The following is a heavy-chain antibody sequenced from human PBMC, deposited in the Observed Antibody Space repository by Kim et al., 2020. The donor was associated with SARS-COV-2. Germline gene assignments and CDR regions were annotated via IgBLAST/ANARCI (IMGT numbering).Heavy chain of an antibody. V-gene: IGHV6-1*01. CDR1: GDSVSSNSAA. CDR2: TYYRSEWYN. J-gene: IGHJ4*02. CDR3: TRGAGAVDY. D-gene: IGHD6-13*01. Sequence: SQTLSLTCAISGDSVSSNSAACNWIRQSPSRGLECLGRTYYRSEWYNDYAPSVKSRITITPDTSRNQFSLQLNSVTPDDTAVYYCTRGAGAVDYWGQGALGTVSS.